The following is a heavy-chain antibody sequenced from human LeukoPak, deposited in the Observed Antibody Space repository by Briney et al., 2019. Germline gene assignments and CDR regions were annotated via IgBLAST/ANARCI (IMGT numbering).Heavy chain of an antibody. CDR3: AHRARLAVTGAFDI. CDR1: GFSLSTSTSGVG. V-gene: IGHV2-5*02. D-gene: IGHD6-19*01. CDR2: IYWDDDK. J-gene: IGHJ3*02. Sequence: GPTLVNPTQTLTLTCTFSGFSLSTSTSGVGVGWIRQPPGKALEWLALIYWDDDKRYSPALKSRPTITKDTSKNQVVLTMTNMDPVDTATYYCAHRARLAVTGAFDIWGQGTMVTVSS.